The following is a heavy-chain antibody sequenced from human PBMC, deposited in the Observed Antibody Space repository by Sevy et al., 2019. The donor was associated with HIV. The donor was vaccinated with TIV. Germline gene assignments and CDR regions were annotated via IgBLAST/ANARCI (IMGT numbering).Heavy chain of an antibody. Sequence: SETLSLTCTVSGGSISSYYWSWIRQPAGKGLEWIGRIYTSGSTNYNPSLKSRVPMSVDTSKNQFSLKLSSVTAADTAVYYCARELVITASANWFDPWGQGTLVTVSS. J-gene: IGHJ5*02. CDR1: GGSISSYY. CDR3: ARELVITASANWFDP. V-gene: IGHV4-4*07. CDR2: IYTSGST. D-gene: IGHD3-9*01.